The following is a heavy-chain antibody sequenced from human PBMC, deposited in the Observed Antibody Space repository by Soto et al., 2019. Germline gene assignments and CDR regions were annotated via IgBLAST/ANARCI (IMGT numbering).Heavy chain of an antibody. J-gene: IGHJ4*02. D-gene: IGHD2-21*02. CDR3: AHSPQVTVTTYYFDS. Sequence: QITLKESGPTLVNPTQTLTLTCSFSGFSLTTSGVGVGWFRQPPGKALEWLALLYWGDDKRYRPSLKSRLTVTKDTSKNSMVLTMTNVDPVDTATYYCAHSPQVTVTTYYFDSWGQGTLVTVSS. CDR1: GFSLTTSGVG. V-gene: IGHV2-5*02. CDR2: LYWGDDK.